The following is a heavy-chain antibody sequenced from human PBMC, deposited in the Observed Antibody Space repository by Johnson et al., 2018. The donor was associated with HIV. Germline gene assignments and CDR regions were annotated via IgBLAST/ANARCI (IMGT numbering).Heavy chain of an antibody. D-gene: IGHD1-1*01. V-gene: IGHV3-30*04. CDR3: AKVGGTTILRYAFDI. Sequence: QVLLVESGGGVVQPGRSLRLSCAASGFTFSSYAMHWVRQAPGKGLEWVAVISYDGSNKYYADSVKGRFTISRDNSKNTLYLQMNSLRAEDTAVYYCAKVGGTTILRYAFDIWGQGTMVTVSS. CDR2: ISYDGSNK. J-gene: IGHJ3*02. CDR1: GFTFSSYA.